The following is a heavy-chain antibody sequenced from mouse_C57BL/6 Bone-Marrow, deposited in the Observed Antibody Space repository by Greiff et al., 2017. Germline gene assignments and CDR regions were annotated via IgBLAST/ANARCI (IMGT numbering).Heavy chain of an antibody. D-gene: IGHD2-3*01. CDR3: ARESIYDGYYGFFAY. CDR2: IYPRSGNT. J-gene: IGHJ3*01. Sequence: VQLQQSGAELARPGASVKLSCKASGYTFTSYGISWVKQRTGQGLEWIGEIYPRSGNTYYNEKFKGKATLTADKSSSTAYMELRSLTSEDSAVYFCARESIYDGYYGFFAYWGQGTLVTVSA. V-gene: IGHV1-81*01. CDR1: GYTFTSYG.